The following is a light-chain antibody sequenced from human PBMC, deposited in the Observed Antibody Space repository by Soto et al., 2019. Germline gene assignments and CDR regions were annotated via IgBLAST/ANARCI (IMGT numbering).Light chain of an antibody. J-gene: IGKJ1*01. CDR2: DAS. CDR1: QSISTW. V-gene: IGKV1-5*01. Sequence: DIQMTQSPSTLSASVGDRVTITCRASQSISTWLAWYQQKPGKAPNLLIYDASSLESGVPSRFSGSGSGTEFTLTISSLQPDDFATYYCQQYNSYSAWTFGKGTKVQIK. CDR3: QQYNSYSAWT.